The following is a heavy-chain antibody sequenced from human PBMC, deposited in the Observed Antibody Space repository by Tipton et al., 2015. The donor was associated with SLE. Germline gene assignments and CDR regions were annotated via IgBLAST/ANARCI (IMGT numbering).Heavy chain of an antibody. CDR2: ISAYNGNT. J-gene: IGHJ2*01. CDR1: GYTFTEHY. CDR3: ARDGGLLWFRDRRYFDL. D-gene: IGHD3-10*01. V-gene: IGHV1-18*04. Sequence: QLVQSGAEVRKPGASVKVSCQASGYTFTEHYLHWVRQAPGQGFEWMGWISAYNGNTNYAQKLQGRVTMTTDTSTSTAYMELRSLRSDDTAVYYCARDGGLLWFRDRRYFDLWGRGTLVTVSS.